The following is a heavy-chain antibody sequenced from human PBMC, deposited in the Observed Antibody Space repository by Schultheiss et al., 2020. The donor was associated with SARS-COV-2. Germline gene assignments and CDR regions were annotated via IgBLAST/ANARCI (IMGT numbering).Heavy chain of an antibody. J-gene: IGHJ4*02. V-gene: IGHV4-4*07. CDR2: IYTSGST. CDR3: ARGLLTVTLGDY. Sequence: SETLSLTCTVSGGSISSYYWRWIRQPAGKGLEWIGRIYTSGSTNYNPSLKSRVTISVDTSKNQFSLKLSSVTAADTAVYYCARGLLTVTLGDYWGQGTLVTVSS. D-gene: IGHD4-17*01. CDR1: GGSISSYY.